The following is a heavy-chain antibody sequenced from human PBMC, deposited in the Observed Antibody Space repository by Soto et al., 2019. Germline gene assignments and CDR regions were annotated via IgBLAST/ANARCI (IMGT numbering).Heavy chain of an antibody. V-gene: IGHV4-39*01. Sequence: PSKTLSLTCSVSGGSISSSSHYWGWIRQSPGKGLDWIGSIYYRGSAYYNPSLKSRVTISVDTSKNQFSLKLRSVTAADTSVYYCARHPGIAAHFDFWGQGTLVTVSS. D-gene: IGHD6-13*01. CDR1: GGSISSSSHY. CDR3: ARHPGIAAHFDF. CDR2: IYYRGSA. J-gene: IGHJ4*02.